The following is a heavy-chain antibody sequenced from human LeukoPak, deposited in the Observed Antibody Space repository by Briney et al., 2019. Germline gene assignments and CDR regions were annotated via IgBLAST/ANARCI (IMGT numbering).Heavy chain of an antibody. V-gene: IGHV1-18*04. D-gene: IGHD2-21*02. J-gene: IGHJ4*02. CDR1: GYTFTSYG. CDR2: ISAYNGNT. Sequence: ASVKVSCKASGYTFTSYGITWVRQAPGQGLEWMGWISAYNGNTNFAQKLQGRFTMTTDTSSNTAYMELKNLRSDDTAIYYCAREGGDSDITDYWGQGTLVTVSS. CDR3: AREGGDSDITDY.